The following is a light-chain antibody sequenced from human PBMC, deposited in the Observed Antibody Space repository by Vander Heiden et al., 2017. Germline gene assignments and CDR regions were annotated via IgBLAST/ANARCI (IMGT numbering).Light chain of an antibody. CDR1: GSNFGAGYD. CDR2: VNN. CDR3: QSYDSSLSGVL. J-gene: IGLJ2*01. Sequence: QSVLTQPPSVSGDPGQRVTISCTGSGSNFGAGYDVHWYQHLPGTAPKLLIYVNNNRPSGVPDRFSGSKSGTSASLAITGLQAEDEADYYCQSYDSSLSGVLFGGGTKLTVL. V-gene: IGLV1-40*01.